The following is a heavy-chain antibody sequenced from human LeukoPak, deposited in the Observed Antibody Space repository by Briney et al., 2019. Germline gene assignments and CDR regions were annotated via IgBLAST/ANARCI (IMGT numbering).Heavy chain of an antibody. CDR2: IIPIFGTA. J-gene: IGHJ6*02. Sequence: SVKVSCKASGGTFSSYAISWVRQAPGQGLEWMGGIIPIFGTANYAQKFQGRVTITADESTSTAYMELSSLRSDDTAVYYCARRHLNYYYGMDVWGQGTTVTVSS. CDR3: ARRHLNYYYGMDV. V-gene: IGHV1-69*13. CDR1: GGTFSSYA.